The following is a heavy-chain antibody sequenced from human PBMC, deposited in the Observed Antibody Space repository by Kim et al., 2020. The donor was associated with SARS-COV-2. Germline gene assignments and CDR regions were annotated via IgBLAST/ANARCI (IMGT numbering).Heavy chain of an antibody. J-gene: IGHJ4*02. CDR2: ISYDGSNK. V-gene: IGHV3-30*18. CDR3: AKLIAAAGRGDY. CDR1: GFTFSSYG. Sequence: GGSLRLSCAASGFTFSSYGMHWVRQAPGKGLEWVAVISYDGSNKYYADSVKGRFTISRDNSKSTLYLQMNSLRAEDTAVYYCAKLIAAAGRGDYWGQGTL. D-gene: IGHD6-13*01.